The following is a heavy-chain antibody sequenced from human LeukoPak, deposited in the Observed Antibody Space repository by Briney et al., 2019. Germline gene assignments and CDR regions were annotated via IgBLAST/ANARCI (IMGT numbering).Heavy chain of an antibody. CDR3: ARDMGAGTDY. CDR2: INHSGST. D-gene: IGHD6-13*01. J-gene: IGHJ4*02. CDR1: GGSFSNYY. Sequence: SETLSLTCAVYGGSFSNYYWSWIRQPPGKGLEWIGEINHSGSTNYDPSLKSRVTISVDTSKKQFSLKLSSVTAADTAVYYCARDMGAGTDYWGQGTLVTVSS. V-gene: IGHV4-34*01.